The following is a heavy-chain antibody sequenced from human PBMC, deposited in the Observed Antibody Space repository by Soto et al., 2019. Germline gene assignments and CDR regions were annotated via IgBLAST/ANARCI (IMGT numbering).Heavy chain of an antibody. CDR1: GGTFSSYA. D-gene: IGHD6-25*01. CDR2: IIPIFGTA. Sequence: SVKVSCKASGGTFSSYAISWVRQAPGQGLEWMGGIIPIFGTANYAQKYQGRVTITADESTSTAYMVLRSLPAENTAVYYCALQPRGIAAAGVNWVDPWGQGTLVTVSS. V-gene: IGHV1-69*13. J-gene: IGHJ5*02. CDR3: ALQPRGIAAAGVNWVDP.